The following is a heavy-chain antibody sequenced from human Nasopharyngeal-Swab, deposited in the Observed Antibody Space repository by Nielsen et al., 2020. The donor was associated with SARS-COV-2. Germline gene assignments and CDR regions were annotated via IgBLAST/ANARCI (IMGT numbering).Heavy chain of an antibody. J-gene: IGHJ4*02. CDR3: AFRWWRSSWYGDY. V-gene: IGHV3-30*02. D-gene: IGHD6-13*01. Sequence: GESLKISCAASGFTFSSYGMHWVRQAPGKGLEWVAFIRYDGSNKYYADSVKGRFTISRDNSKNTLYLQMNSLRAEDTAVYYCAFRWWRSSWYGDYWGQGTLVTVSS. CDR2: IRYDGSNK. CDR1: GFTFSSYG.